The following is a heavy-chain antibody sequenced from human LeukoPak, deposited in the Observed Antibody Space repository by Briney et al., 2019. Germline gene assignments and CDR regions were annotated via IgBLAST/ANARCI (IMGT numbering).Heavy chain of an antibody. CDR1: GFTVSSNY. Sequence: GGSLRLSCAASGFTVSSNYMSWVRQAPGKGLEWVSAISGSGGSTYYADSVKGRFTISRDNSKNTLYLQMNSLRAEDTAVYYCAKGKVLRFLEWLLGGLNFDYWGQGTLVTVSS. CDR3: AKGKVLRFLEWLLGGLNFDY. CDR2: ISGSGGST. J-gene: IGHJ4*02. V-gene: IGHV3-23*01. D-gene: IGHD3-3*01.